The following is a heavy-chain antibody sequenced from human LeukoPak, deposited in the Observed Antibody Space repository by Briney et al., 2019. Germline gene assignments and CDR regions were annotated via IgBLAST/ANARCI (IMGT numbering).Heavy chain of an antibody. Sequence: GGSLRLSCAASGFTFSSYSMNWVRQAPGKGLEWVSSISSSSSYIYYADSVKGRFTISRDNAKNSLYLQMNSLRAEDTAVYYCARATTIFGVVTPFDPWAREPWSPSPQ. V-gene: IGHV3-21*01. D-gene: IGHD3-3*01. CDR3: ARATTIFGVVTPFDP. CDR1: GFTFSSYS. CDR2: ISSSSSYI. J-gene: IGHJ5*02.